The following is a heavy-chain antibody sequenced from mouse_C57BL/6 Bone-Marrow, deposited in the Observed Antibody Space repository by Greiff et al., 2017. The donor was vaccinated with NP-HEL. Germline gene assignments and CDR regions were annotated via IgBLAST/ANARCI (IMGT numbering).Heavy chain of an antibody. D-gene: IGHD2-4*01. CDR3: ALYYDYIDC. J-gene: IGHJ2*01. CDR2: IDPSDSYT. Sequence: QVQLQQPGAELVMPGASVKLSCKASGYTFTSYWMHWVKQRPGQGLEWIGEIDPSDSYTNYNQKFKGKSTLTVDKSSSTAYMQLSSLTSEDSAVYYCALYYDYIDCWGQGTTLTVSS. CDR1: GYTFTSYW. V-gene: IGHV1-69*01.